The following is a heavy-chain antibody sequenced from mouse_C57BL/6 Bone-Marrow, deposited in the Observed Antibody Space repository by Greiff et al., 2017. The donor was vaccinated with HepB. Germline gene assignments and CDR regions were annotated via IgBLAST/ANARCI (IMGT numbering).Heavy chain of an antibody. J-gene: IGHJ1*03. CDR1: GFNIKNTY. CDR2: IDPANGNT. D-gene: IGHD4-1*01. V-gene: IGHV14-3*01. CDR3: ASLTGTFGYFDV. Sequence: EVQLKESVAELVRPGASVKLSCTASGFNIKNTYMHWVKQRPEQGLEWIGRIDPANGNTKYAPKFQGKATITADTSSNTAYLQLSSLTSEDTAIYYCASLTGTFGYFDVWGTGTTVTVSS.